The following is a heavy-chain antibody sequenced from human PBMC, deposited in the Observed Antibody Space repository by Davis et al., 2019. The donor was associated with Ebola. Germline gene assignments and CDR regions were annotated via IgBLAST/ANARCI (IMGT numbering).Heavy chain of an antibody. CDR2: INPNSGGT. J-gene: IGHJ5*02. CDR1: GYTFTSYD. D-gene: IGHD6-13*01. V-gene: IGHV1-2*02. CDR3: ARAGQQLVWGWFDP. Sequence: ASVKVSCKASGYTFTSYDINWVRQAPGQGLEWMGWINPNSGGTNYAQKFQGRVTMTRDTSISTAYMELSRLRSDDTAVYYCARAGQQLVWGWFDPWGQGTLVTVSS.